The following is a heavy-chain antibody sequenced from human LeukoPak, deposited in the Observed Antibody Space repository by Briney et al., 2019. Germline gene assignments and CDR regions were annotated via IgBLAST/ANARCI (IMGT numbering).Heavy chain of an antibody. Sequence: GGSLRLSCAASGFTSSSYSMNWVRQAPGKGLEWVSSISSSSSYIYYADSVKGRFTISRDNAKNSLYLQMNSLRAEDTAVYYCAREEVVPAARGFDYWGQGTLVTVSS. CDR1: GFTSSSYS. D-gene: IGHD2-2*01. V-gene: IGHV3-21*01. J-gene: IGHJ4*02. CDR2: ISSSSSYI. CDR3: AREEVVPAARGFDY.